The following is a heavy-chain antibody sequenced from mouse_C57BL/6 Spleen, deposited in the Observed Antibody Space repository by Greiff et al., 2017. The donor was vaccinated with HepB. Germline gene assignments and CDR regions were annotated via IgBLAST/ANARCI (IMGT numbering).Heavy chain of an antibody. Sequence: EVHLVESGGGLVQPGGSMKLSCAASGFTFSDAWMDWVRQSPEKGLEWVAEIRNKANNHATYYAESVKGRFTISRDDSKSSVYLQMNSLRAEDTGIYYCTRSYYYGSSYDWYFDVWGTGTTVTVSS. D-gene: IGHD1-1*01. J-gene: IGHJ1*03. CDR2: IRNKANNHAT. CDR3: TRSYYYGSSYDWYFDV. V-gene: IGHV6-6*01. CDR1: GFTFSDAW.